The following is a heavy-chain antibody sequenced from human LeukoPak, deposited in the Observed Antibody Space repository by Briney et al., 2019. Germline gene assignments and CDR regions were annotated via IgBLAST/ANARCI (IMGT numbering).Heavy chain of an antibody. CDR3: ARLSRSSAYYFDY. Sequence: ESLKISCKGSGYSFTTHWIAWVRQMPGKGLEWMGIIYPGDSDTRYSPSFQGQVTISADKSISTAYLQWSSLKASDTAMYYCARLSRSSAYYFDYWGQGTLVTVSS. D-gene: IGHD6-6*01. CDR2: IYPGDSDT. CDR1: GYSFTTHW. J-gene: IGHJ4*02. V-gene: IGHV5-51*01.